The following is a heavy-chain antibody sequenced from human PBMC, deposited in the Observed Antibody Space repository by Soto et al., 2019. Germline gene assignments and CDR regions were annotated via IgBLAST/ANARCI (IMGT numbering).Heavy chain of an antibody. CDR3: AGDVVFHRFDS. Sequence: EVQLVESGGGLVQPGGSLRLSCASSGFTFSSCWMTWVRQAPGAGLEWVAKIKQDGSAQYYVDSVKGRFTISRDNAKDSLYLVMNSLSVEDTAVYYCAGDVVFHRFDSWGQGTLVTVSP. D-gene: IGHD2-21*01. V-gene: IGHV3-7*01. CDR1: GFTFSSCW. J-gene: IGHJ5*01. CDR2: IKQDGSAQ.